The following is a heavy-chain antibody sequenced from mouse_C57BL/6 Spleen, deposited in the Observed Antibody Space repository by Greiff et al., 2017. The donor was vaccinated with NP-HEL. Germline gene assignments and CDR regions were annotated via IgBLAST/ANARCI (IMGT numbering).Heavy chain of an antibody. CDR2: IYPGDGDT. Sequence: QVQLKESGPELVKPGASVKISCKASGYAFSSSWMNWVKQRPGKGLEWIGRIYPGDGDTNYNGKFKGKATLTADKSSSTAYMQLSSLTSEDSAVYFCARGRGYENYFDYWGQGTTLTVSS. D-gene: IGHD2-3*01. J-gene: IGHJ2*01. V-gene: IGHV1-82*01. CDR1: GYAFSSSW. CDR3: ARGRGYENYFDY.